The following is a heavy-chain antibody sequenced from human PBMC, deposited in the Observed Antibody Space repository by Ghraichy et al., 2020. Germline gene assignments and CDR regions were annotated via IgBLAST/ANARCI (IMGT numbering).Heavy chain of an antibody. V-gene: IGHV6-1*01. J-gene: IGHJ4*02. CDR3: TRERDNFYGY. D-gene: IGHD2/OR15-2a*01. CDR1: GDSVSNNKAA. CDR2: TWYTSKRYN. Sequence: SQTLSLTCAISGDSVSNNKAAWTWIRQSPSRGLEWLGRTWYTSKRYNDYAVSVKSRISISPDTSKNQFSLQLNSVTLDDTAIYYCTRERDNFYGYWGQGTLVTVSS.